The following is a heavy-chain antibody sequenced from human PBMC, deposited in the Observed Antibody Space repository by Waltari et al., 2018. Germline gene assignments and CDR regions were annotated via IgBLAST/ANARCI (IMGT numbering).Heavy chain of an antibody. Sequence: QLQLQESGPGLVKPSETLSLTCTFSGGSISGGNQFWDWSRQPPGEGLEWIGSISGSGNTNYNPSLRSRVTISVDTSKNQFSLKLSSVTAADTAVYFCARHADRGPAICGFDSWGQGTLVTVSS. CDR3: ARHADRGPAICGFDS. D-gene: IGHD2-2*01. J-gene: IGHJ5*01. CDR1: GGSISGGNQF. V-gene: IGHV4-39*01. CDR2: ISGSGNT.